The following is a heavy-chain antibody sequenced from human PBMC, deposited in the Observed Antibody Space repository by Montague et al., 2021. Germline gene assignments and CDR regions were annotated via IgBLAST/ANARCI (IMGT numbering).Heavy chain of an antibody. V-gene: IGHV4-59*13. Sequence: SETLSLTCTVSGGSISNYFWTWIWQHPGKGLEWIGFIFYSGRTNFNPSLKSRVTISLDTSKNQVSLNLSSVTAADTAVYYCARDTTTDGFDIWGQGTMVTVSS. J-gene: IGHJ3*02. CDR1: GGSISNYF. CDR2: IFYSGRT. D-gene: IGHD1-1*01. CDR3: ARDTTTDGFDI.